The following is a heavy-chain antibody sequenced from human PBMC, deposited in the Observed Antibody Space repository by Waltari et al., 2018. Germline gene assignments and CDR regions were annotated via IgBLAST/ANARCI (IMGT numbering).Heavy chain of an antibody. CDR2: IYYSGGT. CDR1: GGSISSSSYY. V-gene: IGHV4-39*01. CDR3: ARHPGLTIFDP. J-gene: IGHJ5*02. D-gene: IGHD3-3*01. Sequence: QLQLQESGPGLVKPSETLSLTCTVSGGSISSSSYYWGWIRQPPGKGLAWIGGIYYSGGTHDNPSHKSRVTISVDTSKNQFSLKLSSVTAADTAVYYCARHPGLTIFDPWGQGTLVTVSS.